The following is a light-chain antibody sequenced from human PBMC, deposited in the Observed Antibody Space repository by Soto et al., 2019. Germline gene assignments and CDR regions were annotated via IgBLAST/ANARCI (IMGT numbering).Light chain of an antibody. V-gene: IGKV1-27*01. CDR3: QKYNSASFT. CDR1: QGISNY. J-gene: IGKJ3*01. Sequence: DIQMTQSPSSLSASVGDRVTITCRASQGISNYLAWYQQKPGKVPKLLIHAASTLQSGVPSRFSGSGSGTDSTLTISSLQPEDVATYYCQKYNSASFTFGPGTKVDIK. CDR2: AAS.